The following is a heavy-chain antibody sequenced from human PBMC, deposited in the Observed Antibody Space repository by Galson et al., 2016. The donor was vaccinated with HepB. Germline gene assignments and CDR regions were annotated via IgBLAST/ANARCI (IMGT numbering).Heavy chain of an antibody. CDR1: GYSFTNYW. CDR2: IYPGNSDT. Sequence: QSGAEVTKPGESLKISCKGSGYSFTNYWIGWVRQMPGKGLEWMAIIYPGNSDTRYSPSFQGQVTISADKSISTAYLQWNSLKASDTAMYYCAGFMVYSDVAGNDLENWGQGTLVTVSS. CDR3: AGFMVYSDVAGNDLEN. D-gene: IGHD6-19*01. J-gene: IGHJ4*02. V-gene: IGHV5-51*01.